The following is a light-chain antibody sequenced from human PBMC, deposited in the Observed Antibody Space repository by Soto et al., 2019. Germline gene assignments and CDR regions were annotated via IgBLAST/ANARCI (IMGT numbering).Light chain of an antibody. V-gene: IGKV1-33*01. CDR2: DAS. Sequence: DSHMTHSPSSLSASIGDRVILTCQARQDIANSLNWYQHKPGQAPKLLIYDASNLARGLPARFSGSGSGTDFSFTISSLQPEDIATYYCQRYENLPPTFGQGTRLDIK. J-gene: IGKJ5*01. CDR1: QDIANS. CDR3: QRYENLPPT.